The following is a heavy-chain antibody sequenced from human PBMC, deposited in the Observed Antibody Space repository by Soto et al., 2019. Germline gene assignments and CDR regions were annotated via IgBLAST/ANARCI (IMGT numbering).Heavy chain of an antibody. J-gene: IGHJ4*02. Sequence: EVQLVESGGGLVQPGGSLRLSCAASGFTFSTYEMNWVRQAPGKGLEWVSYISSSGSTIYYADSVKGRFTISRDNAKNVLYLQMNSLRAEDTAVYYCARVSGYSYGDFDYWGQGTLVTVSS. D-gene: IGHD5-18*01. CDR3: ARVSGYSYGDFDY. V-gene: IGHV3-48*03. CDR2: ISSSGSTI. CDR1: GFTFSTYE.